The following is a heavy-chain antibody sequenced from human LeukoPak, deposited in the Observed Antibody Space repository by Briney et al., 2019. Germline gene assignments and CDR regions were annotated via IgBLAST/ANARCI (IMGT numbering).Heavy chain of an antibody. CDR1: GYTFTSYG. V-gene: IGHV1-18*01. Sequence: ASVKVSCKAFGYTFTSYGISWVRQAPGQGLEWMGWISAYNGNTNYAQKLQGRVTMTTDTSTSTAYMELRGLRSDDTAVYYCARGGSAYSSSWYQIPNYYYYYYMDVWGKGTTVTVSS. D-gene: IGHD6-13*01. J-gene: IGHJ6*03. CDR3: ARGGSAYSSSWYQIPNYYYYYYMDV. CDR2: ISAYNGNT.